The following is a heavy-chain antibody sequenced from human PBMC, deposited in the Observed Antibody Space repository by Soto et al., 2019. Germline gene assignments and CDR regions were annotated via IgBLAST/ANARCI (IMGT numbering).Heavy chain of an antibody. D-gene: IGHD2-15*01. J-gene: IGHJ4*02. CDR1: GFTFDDYA. CDR3: AKGGPVVVVAAPFDY. CDR2: ISWNSGSI. Sequence: EVQLVESGGGLVQPGRSLRLSCAASGFTFDDYAMHWVRQAPGKGLEWVSGISWNSGSIGYADSVKGRFTISRDNAKNSLYLLMNSLRAEDTALYYCAKGGPVVVVAAPFDYWGQGTLVTVSS. V-gene: IGHV3-9*01.